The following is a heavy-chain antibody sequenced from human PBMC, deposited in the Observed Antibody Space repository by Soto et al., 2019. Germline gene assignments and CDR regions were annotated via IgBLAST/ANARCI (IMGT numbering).Heavy chain of an antibody. CDR1: GFTFSSYA. CDR3: AKDPLTDAMVRELSPPLYYYGMDV. D-gene: IGHD3-10*01. CDR2: ISGSGGST. V-gene: IGHV3-23*01. Sequence: GGSLRLSCAASGFTFSSYAMSWVRQAPGKGLEWVSAISGSGGSTYYADSVKGRFTISRDNSKNTLYLQMNSLRVEDTAVYYCAKDPLTDAMVRELSPPLYYYGMDVWGQGTTVTVSS. J-gene: IGHJ6*02.